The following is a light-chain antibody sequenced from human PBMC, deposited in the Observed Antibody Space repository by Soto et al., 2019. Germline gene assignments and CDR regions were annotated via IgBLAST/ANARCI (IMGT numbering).Light chain of an antibody. V-gene: IGLV1-40*01. CDR1: SSNIGAGFA. CDR2: ADS. Sequence: QSVLTQPPSVSGAPGQRVTISCTGSSSNIGAGFAVHWYQQLPGTAPKLLIFADSNRPSGVPDRFSGSKSGTSASLAIAGLRADDEADYYCQSYDSSLSVWVFGGGTKLTVL. J-gene: IGLJ3*02. CDR3: QSYDSSLSVWV.